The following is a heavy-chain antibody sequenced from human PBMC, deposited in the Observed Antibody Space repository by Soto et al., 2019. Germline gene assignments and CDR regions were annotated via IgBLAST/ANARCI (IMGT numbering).Heavy chain of an antibody. CDR1: GFTFNSYS. V-gene: IGHV3-48*02. CDR3: ARGYCNGGRCYPGIY. J-gene: IGHJ4*02. D-gene: IGHD2-15*01. Sequence: EVHLVESGGGSVQPGGSLRLSCAASGFTFNSYSMHWVRQAPGKGLEWVSYITGSSSAIYYADSVKGRFTISRDNAXXSLSLQMNGLRDEDTAVYYCARGYCNGGRCYPGIYWGQGTLVSVSS. CDR2: ITGSSSAI.